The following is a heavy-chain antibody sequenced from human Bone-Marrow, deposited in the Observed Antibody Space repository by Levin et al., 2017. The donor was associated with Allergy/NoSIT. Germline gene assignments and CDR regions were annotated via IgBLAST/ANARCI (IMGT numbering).Heavy chain of an antibody. CDR1: GLPFNGYE. V-gene: IGHV3-48*03. Sequence: GESLKISCVGSGLPFNGYELNWVRQAPGKGLEWVSYIDDSGSHTYYADSVQGRFSISRDNAKNALYLQMNSLRVEDTGVYYCARDSAGSPATILGTVYAYYYMDVWGKGTTVTVSS. CDR2: IDDSGSHT. J-gene: IGHJ6*03. D-gene: IGHD3-3*01. CDR3: ARDSAGSPATILGTVYAYYYMDV.